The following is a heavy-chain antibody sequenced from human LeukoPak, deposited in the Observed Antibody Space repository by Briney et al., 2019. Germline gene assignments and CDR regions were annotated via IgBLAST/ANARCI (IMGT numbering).Heavy chain of an antibody. J-gene: IGHJ5*02. CDR3: ARGFSSVADNWFDP. Sequence: ASVKVSCKASGYTFTSYDINWVRQATGQGLEWMGWMNPNGGNTGYAQKFQGRVTMTRNTSISTAYMELSSLRSEDTAVYYCARGFSSVADNWFDPWGQGTLVTVSS. CDR1: GYTFTSYD. V-gene: IGHV1-8*01. CDR2: MNPNGGNT. D-gene: IGHD6-19*01.